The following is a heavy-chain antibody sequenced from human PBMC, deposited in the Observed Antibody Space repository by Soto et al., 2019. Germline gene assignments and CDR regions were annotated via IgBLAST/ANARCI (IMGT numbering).Heavy chain of an antibody. V-gene: IGHV3-11*06. CDR3: ATYYYDSSGYYYFAY. CDR1: GFTFSDYY. D-gene: IGHD3-22*01. Sequence: QVQLVESGGGLVKPGGSLRLSCAASGFTFSDYYMSWIRQAPGKGLEWVSYVGRSGTYTNYADSVKGRFTISRDNAKNSLYLQMNSLRAEDTAVYYSATYYYDSSGYYYFAYWGQGTLVTVSS. J-gene: IGHJ4*02. CDR2: VGRSGTYT.